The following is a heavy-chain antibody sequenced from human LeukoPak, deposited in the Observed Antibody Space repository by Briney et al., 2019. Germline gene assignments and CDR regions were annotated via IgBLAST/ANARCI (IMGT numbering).Heavy chain of an antibody. J-gene: IGHJ4*02. D-gene: IGHD3-10*01. CDR3: ARDGPAQMVDFDY. CDR2: IYRNNGPN. Sequence: ASVTVSCKASGYTFSGTGWYLSWLRQAPGPGLGWMGCIYRNNGPNAYAQKFQGMFAITRDTSITTAYMELRRLLPDDTAVYYFARDGPAQMVDFDYWGQGTLVSVSS. CDR1: GYTFSGTGWY. V-gene: IGHV1-2*02.